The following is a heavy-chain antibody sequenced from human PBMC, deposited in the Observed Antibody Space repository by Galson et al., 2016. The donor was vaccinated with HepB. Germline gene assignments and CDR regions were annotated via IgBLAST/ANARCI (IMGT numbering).Heavy chain of an antibody. Sequence: SVKVSCKASGYTFTSYAMHWVRQAPGQSLEWMAWINAGTGNTKYSQRLQGRVTITRDTSASTTYMALSSLGSEDTAVYYCARGGYCISTSCYHPIDYWGQGTLVTVSS. J-gene: IGHJ4*02. V-gene: IGHV1-3*01. CDR1: GYTFTSYA. D-gene: IGHD2-2*01. CDR2: INAGTGNT. CDR3: ARGGYCISTSCYHPIDY.